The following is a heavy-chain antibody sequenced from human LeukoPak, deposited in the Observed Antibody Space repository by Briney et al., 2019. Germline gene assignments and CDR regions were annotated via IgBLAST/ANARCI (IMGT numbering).Heavy chain of an antibody. CDR2: IKPSGGTT. CDR3: AREAVQLEQRHYYRAV. CDR1: GYTFSSYY. Sequence: ASVKVSCKASGYTFSSYYLHWVRQAPGQGLEWMGVIKPSGGTTTYAQKFQGRVTITADESTSTAYMELSSLRSEDTAVYYCAREAVQLEQRHYYRAVWVKGTTVTVSS. V-gene: IGHV1-46*01. D-gene: IGHD1/OR15-1a*01. J-gene: IGHJ6*03.